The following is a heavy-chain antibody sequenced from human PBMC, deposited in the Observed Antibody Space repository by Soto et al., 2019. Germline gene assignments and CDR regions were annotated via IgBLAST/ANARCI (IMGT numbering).Heavy chain of an antibody. D-gene: IGHD3-3*01. CDR1: GFTFSSYA. Sequence: PGGSLRLSCAASGFTFSSYAMSWVRQAPGKWLEWVSAISGSGGSTYYADSVKGRFTISRDNSKNTLYLQMNSLRAEDTAVYYCATAEDLYDFWSGYYYYYGMDVWGQGTTVTVSS. V-gene: IGHV3-23*01. J-gene: IGHJ6*02. CDR2: ISGSGGST. CDR3: ATAEDLYDFWSGYYYYYGMDV.